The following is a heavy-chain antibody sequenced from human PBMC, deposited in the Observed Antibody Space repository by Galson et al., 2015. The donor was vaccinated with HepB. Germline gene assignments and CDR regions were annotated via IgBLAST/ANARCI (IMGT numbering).Heavy chain of an antibody. CDR1: GYTFTRYT. CDR3: ARDLDYYDSSGGYWYFDL. CDR2: IIPILGIA. V-gene: IGHV1-69*10. D-gene: IGHD3-22*01. Sequence: SVKVSCKASGYTFTRYTINWVRQAPGQGLEWMGGIIPILGIANYAQKFQGRVTITADKSTSTAYMELSSLRSEDTAVYYCARDLDYYDSSGGYWYFDLWGRGTLVTVSS. J-gene: IGHJ2*01.